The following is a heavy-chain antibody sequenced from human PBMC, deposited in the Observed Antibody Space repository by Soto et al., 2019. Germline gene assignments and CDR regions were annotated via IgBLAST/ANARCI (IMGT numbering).Heavy chain of an antibody. CDR1: GFTVSSNY. J-gene: IGHJ4*02. Sequence: EVQLVESGGGLVQPGGSLRLSCADPGFTVSSNYMSWVRQAPGKGVEWVSVIFSGGSTYYADSVKGRFTISRDNSKNTLYLQMNSLRAEDTAVYYCARQFRNRAFDYWGQGTLVTGAS. CDR3: ARQFRNRAFDY. CDR2: IFSGGST. D-gene: IGHD1-1*01. V-gene: IGHV3-66*04.